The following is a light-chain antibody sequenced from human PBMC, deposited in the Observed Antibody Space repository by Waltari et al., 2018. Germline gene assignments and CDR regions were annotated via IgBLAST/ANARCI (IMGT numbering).Light chain of an antibody. V-gene: IGLV1-51*01. Sequence: QSALTQPPSVSAAPGQRVTISCAGSNSNIGHNSVSWFRQFPGTAPQLVSYDNKNRCSVPGRFSGSNSGNSATLAITGLQTGDEADYYCGTWDDRLDAWVFGGGTKLTVL. CDR3: GTWDDRLDAWV. CDR1: NSNIGHNS. CDR2: DNK. J-gene: IGLJ3*02.